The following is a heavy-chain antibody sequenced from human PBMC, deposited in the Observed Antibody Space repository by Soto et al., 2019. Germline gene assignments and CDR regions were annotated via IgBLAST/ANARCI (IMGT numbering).Heavy chain of an antibody. CDR3: ARIYVCYGSGSAGDDY. D-gene: IGHD3-10*01. V-gene: IGHV2-70*11. CDR1: GFSLSTSGMC. J-gene: IGHJ4*02. Sequence: SGPTLVNPTQTLTLTCTFTGFSLSTSGMCVSWIRQPPGKALEWLARIDWDDDKYYSTSLKTRLTISKDTSKNQVVLTMTNMDPVDTATYYCARIYVCYGSGSAGDDYWAQGTLVTVSS. CDR2: IDWDDDK.